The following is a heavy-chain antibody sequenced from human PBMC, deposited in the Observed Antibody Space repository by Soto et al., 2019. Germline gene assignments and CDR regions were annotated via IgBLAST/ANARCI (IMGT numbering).Heavy chain of an antibody. Sequence: EVQLVESGGGLVQPGRSLRLSCAASGFNFDDYAMHWVRQTPGKGLEWVSSISWNSGKLVYADSVKGRFTISRDNAKNSLYLQMNSLRVEDTALYYCAKVVVAATQPQYYYFGMDVWGQGTTVTVSS. D-gene: IGHD2-15*01. CDR3: AKVVVAATQPQYYYFGMDV. CDR1: GFNFDDYA. V-gene: IGHV3-9*01. J-gene: IGHJ6*02. CDR2: ISWNSGKL.